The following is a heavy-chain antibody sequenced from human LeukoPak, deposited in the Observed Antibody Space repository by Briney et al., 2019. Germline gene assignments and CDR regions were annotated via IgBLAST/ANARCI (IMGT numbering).Heavy chain of an antibody. Sequence: APVKVSCKASGYIFTDYYMHWVRQAPGQGLEWMGWINPNSGGTNSAQKFRGRVTMTRDTSISTAYMELSRLRSDDTAVYYCARVGCTGGSCYGWFDPWGQGTLVTVSS. CDR3: ARVGCTGGSCYGWFDP. CDR1: GYIFTDYY. CDR2: INPNSGGT. J-gene: IGHJ5*02. D-gene: IGHD2-15*01. V-gene: IGHV1-2*02.